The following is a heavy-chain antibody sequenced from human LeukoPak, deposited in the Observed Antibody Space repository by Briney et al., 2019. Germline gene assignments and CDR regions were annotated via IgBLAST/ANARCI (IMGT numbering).Heavy chain of an antibody. CDR1: GITVSSSY. V-gene: IGHV3-23*01. Sequence: QPGGSLRLSCAASGITVSSSYMSWVRQAPGKGLEWVSAISGSGGDAYYADSVKGRFTISRDNSKNTLYLQMNSLRAEDTAIYFCATLKQWLHDLGFDYWGQGTLVTVSS. J-gene: IGHJ4*02. CDR2: ISGSGGDA. D-gene: IGHD6-19*01. CDR3: ATLKQWLHDLGFDY.